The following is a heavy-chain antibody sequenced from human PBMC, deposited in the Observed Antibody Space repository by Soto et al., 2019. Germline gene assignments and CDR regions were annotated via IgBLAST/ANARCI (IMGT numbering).Heavy chain of an antibody. V-gene: IGHV3-23*01. J-gene: IGHJ6*02. CDR3: AKDQLGAGYYYGMDV. CDR1: GFTFSSYA. D-gene: IGHD3-16*01. CDR2: ISGSGGST. Sequence: EVQLLESGGGLVQPGGSLRLSCAASGFTFSSYAMSWVRQAPGKGLEWGSAISGSGGSTYYADSGKGRFTISRDNSKNTLYLQMNSLRAEDTAVYYCAKDQLGAGYYYGMDVWGQGTTVTVSS.